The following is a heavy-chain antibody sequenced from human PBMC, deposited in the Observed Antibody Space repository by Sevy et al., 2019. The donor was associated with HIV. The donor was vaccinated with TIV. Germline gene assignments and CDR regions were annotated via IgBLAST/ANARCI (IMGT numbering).Heavy chain of an antibody. J-gene: IGHJ3*01. Sequence: ASVKVSCKASGYSLTSYGIGWVRQAPGQGLEWMGWISAYNGHTHYAQKVQGRVTMTTDTSTSTAYMELRSLRSDDTAIYYCVRAIMWNILPSAFDFWGQGTMVTVSS. CDR1: GYSLTSYG. V-gene: IGHV1-18*01. D-gene: IGHD1-1*01. CDR2: ISAYNGHT. CDR3: VRAIMWNILPSAFDF.